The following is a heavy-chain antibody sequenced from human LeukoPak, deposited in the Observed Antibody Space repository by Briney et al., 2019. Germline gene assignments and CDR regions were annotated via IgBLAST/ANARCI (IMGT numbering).Heavy chain of an antibody. CDR3: ARVRRQRLERIYFDS. J-gene: IGHJ4*02. CDR2: ISSSGSTI. Sequence: GGSLRLSCAASGFTVSSNYMSWVRQAPGKGLEWVASISSSGSTIFYADSVRGRFTISRDNAKSSLFLQMNSLGGEDTAVYFCARVRRQRLERIYFDSWGQGILVTVSS. V-gene: IGHV3-11*01. CDR1: GFTVSSNY. D-gene: IGHD1-1*01.